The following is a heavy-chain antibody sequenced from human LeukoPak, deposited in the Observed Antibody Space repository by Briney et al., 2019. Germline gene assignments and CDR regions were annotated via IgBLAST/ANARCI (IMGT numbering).Heavy chain of an antibody. CDR1: GFTFSAYA. CDR2: IRGGGTSE. Sequence: PGGSLRLSCTASGFTFSAYAMMWVRQAPGKGPEWVSAIRGGGTSEFYADSVKGRFRISRDNYKDTLFLQMNSLRAEDTAVYYCARDPNGDYIGAFDMWGPGIMVTVSS. J-gene: IGHJ3*02. D-gene: IGHD4-17*01. V-gene: IGHV3-23*01. CDR3: ARDPNGDYIGAFDM.